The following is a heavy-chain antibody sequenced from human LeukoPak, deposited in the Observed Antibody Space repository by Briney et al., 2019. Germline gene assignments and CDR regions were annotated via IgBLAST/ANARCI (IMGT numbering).Heavy chain of an antibody. D-gene: IGHD5-18*01. J-gene: IGHJ4*02. CDR2: ISSSSSYI. V-gene: IGHV3-21*01. CDR3: ARDPTWIQLWSGDY. CDR1: GFTFSSYA. Sequence: GGSLRLSCAASGFTFSSYAMSWVRQAPGKGLEWVSSISSSSSYICYADSVKGRFTISRDNAKNSLYLQMNSLRAEDTAVYYCARDPTWIQLWSGDYWGQGTLVTVSS.